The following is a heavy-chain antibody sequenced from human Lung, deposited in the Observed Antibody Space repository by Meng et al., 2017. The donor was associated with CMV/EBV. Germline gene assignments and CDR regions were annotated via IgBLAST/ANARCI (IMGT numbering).Heavy chain of an antibody. J-gene: IGHJ6*02. D-gene: IGHD4-11*01. CDR2: MNPDRGAV. CDR1: GYTFTGYY. CDR3: ARDLKGTTVTATGLYGMDV. V-gene: IGHV1-2*02. Sequence: ASVKVSCKASGYTFTGYYILWVRQAPGQGLEWMGWMNPDRGAVNYVQKFQGRVTMTRDSSISTAYMELSRLRSDDTAVYYCARDLKGTTVTATGLYGMDVWGRGTTVTVSS.